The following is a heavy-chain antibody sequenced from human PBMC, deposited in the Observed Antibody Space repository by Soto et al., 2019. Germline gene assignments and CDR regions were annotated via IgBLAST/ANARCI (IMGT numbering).Heavy chain of an antibody. CDR2: INPNSGGT. V-gene: IGHV1-2*02. CDR1: GYTFTGYY. J-gene: IGHJ2*01. Sequence: QVQLVQSGAEVKKPGASVKVSCKASGYTFTGYYMHLVRQAPGQGLEWMGWINPNSGGTNYAQKFQGRVTMTRDTYISTADMERSRLRSDGTAVYYCAREPELTGDRGWYFDLWGRGTLVTVAS. CDR3: AREPELTGDRGWYFDL. D-gene: IGHD7-27*01.